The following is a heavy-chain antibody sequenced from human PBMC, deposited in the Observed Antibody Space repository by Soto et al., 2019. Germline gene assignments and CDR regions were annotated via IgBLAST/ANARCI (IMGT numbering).Heavy chain of an antibody. D-gene: IGHD2-2*01. CDR2: IYHSGST. Sequence: QVQLQESGPGLVKPSQILSLTCSVSGGSISSDFYYWSWIRQHPGRGLEWIGYIYHSGSTNYNPSLKSRLAISVDTSKHQFSLKLSSVTAADTAVYYCARVICSSTNFYRVATAGRYYYFYAMDVWGQGTTVTVSS. V-gene: IGHV4-31*03. J-gene: IGHJ6*02. CDR3: ARVICSSTNFYRVATAGRYYYFYAMDV. CDR1: GGSISSDFYY.